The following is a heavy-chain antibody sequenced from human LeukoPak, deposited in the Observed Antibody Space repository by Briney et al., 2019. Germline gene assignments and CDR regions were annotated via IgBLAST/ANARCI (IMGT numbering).Heavy chain of an antibody. J-gene: IGHJ3*02. Sequence: PGGSLRLSCAASGFTVSSNYMSWVRQAPGKGLEWVSLIYNGGSTYYADSVKGRFTISRDTSKDTLFLRMNSLRAEDTDVYYCARGRHMSGSYWGSLTIGGADYAFDIWGQGTMVTVSS. CDR2: IYNGGST. D-gene: IGHD1-26*01. CDR3: ARGRHMSGSYWGSLTIGGADYAFDI. V-gene: IGHV3-66*01. CDR1: GFTVSSNY.